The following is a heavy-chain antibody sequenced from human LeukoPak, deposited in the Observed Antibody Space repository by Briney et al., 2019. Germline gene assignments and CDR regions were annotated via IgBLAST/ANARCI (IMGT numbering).Heavy chain of an antibody. J-gene: IGHJ4*02. D-gene: IGHD3-22*01. CDR2: IYHSGST. CDR3: AREGRRWAMIDDRDY. V-gene: IGHV4-38-2*01. Sequence: SETLSLTCAVSCYSISSGYYWGWIRQPPGKGLEWIGSIYHSGSTYYNPSLKSRVTISVDTSKNQFSLKLSSVTAADTAVYYCAREGRRWAMIDDRDYWGQGTLVTVSS. CDR1: CYSISSGYY.